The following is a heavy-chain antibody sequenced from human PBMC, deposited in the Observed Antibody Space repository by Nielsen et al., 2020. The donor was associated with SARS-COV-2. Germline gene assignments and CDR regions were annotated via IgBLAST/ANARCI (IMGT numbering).Heavy chain of an antibody. CDR2: ISGSGGST. V-gene: IGHV3-23*01. CDR1: GFTFSSYA. CDR3: AKGQEKGYSYGYGFDY. D-gene: IGHD5-18*01. Sequence: GGSPRLSCAASGFTFSSYAMSWVRQAPGKGLEWVSAISGSGGSTYYADSVKGRFTISRDNSKNTLYLQMNSLRAEDTAVYYCAKGQEKGYSYGYGFDYWGQGTLVTVSS. J-gene: IGHJ4*02.